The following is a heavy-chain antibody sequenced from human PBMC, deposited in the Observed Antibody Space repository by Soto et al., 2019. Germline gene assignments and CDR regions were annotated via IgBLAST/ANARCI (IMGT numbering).Heavy chain of an antibody. CDR2: INSDGSST. D-gene: IGHD2-2*01. V-gene: IGHV3-74*01. Sequence: GGSLRLSCAASGFTFSSYWIHWVRQAPGKGLVWVSRINSDGSSTSYADSVKGRFTISRDNAKNTLYLQMNSLRAEDTAVYYCAREGGVDCSSTSCFYYYYYMDVWGKGTTVTVSS. CDR1: GFTFSSYW. J-gene: IGHJ6*03. CDR3: AREGGVDCSSTSCFYYYYYMDV.